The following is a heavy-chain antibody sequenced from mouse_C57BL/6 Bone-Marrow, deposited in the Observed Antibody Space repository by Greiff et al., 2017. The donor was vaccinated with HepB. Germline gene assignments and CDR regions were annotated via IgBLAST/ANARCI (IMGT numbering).Heavy chain of an antibody. Sequence: DVKLVESEGGLVQPGSSMKLSCTASGFTFSDYYMAWVRQVPEKGLEWVANINYDGSSTYYLDSLKSRFIISRDNAKNILYLQMSSLKSEDTATYYCAREGVIWGYFDVWGTGTTVTVSS. CDR3: AREGVIWGYFDV. CDR1: GFTFSDYY. J-gene: IGHJ1*03. D-gene: IGHD1-1*01. CDR2: INYDGSST. V-gene: IGHV5-16*01.